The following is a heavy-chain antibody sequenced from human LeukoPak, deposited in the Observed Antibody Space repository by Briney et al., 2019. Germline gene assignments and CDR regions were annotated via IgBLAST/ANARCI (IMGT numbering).Heavy chain of an antibody. V-gene: IGHV1-18*01. J-gene: IGHJ4*02. CDR3: AREGAEHVLRYFDWLPIDY. CDR2: ISAYNGNT. D-gene: IGHD3-9*01. CDR1: GYTFTSYG. Sequence: GASVKVSCKASGYTFTSYGISWVRQAPGQGLEWMGWISAYNGNTNYAQKLQGRVTMTTDTSTSTAYMELRSLRSDDTAVYYCAREGAEHVLRYFDWLPIDYWGQGTLVTVSS.